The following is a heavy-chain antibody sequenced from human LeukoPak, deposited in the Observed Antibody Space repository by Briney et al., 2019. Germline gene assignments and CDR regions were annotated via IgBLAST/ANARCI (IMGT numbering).Heavy chain of an antibody. Sequence: GGSLRLSCAASGFTFSSYSMNWVRQAPGKGLEWVSSISSSSSYIYYADSVKGRFTISRDNAKNSLYLQMNSQRAEDTAVYYCARELAPPRGGPRLDYWGQGTLVTVSS. CDR2: ISSSSSYI. J-gene: IGHJ4*02. V-gene: IGHV3-21*01. D-gene: IGHD3-16*01. CDR3: ARELAPPRGGPRLDY. CDR1: GFTFSSYS.